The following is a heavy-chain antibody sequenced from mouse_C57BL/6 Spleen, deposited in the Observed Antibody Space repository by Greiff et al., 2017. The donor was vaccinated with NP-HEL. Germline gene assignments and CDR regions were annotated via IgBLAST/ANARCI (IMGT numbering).Heavy chain of an antibody. J-gene: IGHJ2*01. D-gene: IGHD3-1*01. CDR2: IDPENGDT. Sequence: VQLQQSGAELVRPGASVKLSCTASGFNIRDDYMHWVKQRPEQGLEWIGWIDPENGDTEYASKFQGKATITADTSSNTAYLQLSSLTSEDTAVYYCTTSGLRYLDYWGQGTTLTVSS. V-gene: IGHV14-4*01. CDR3: TTSGLRYLDY. CDR1: GFNIRDDY.